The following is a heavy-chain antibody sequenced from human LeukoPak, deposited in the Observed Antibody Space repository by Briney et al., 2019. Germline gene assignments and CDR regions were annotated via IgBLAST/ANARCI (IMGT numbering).Heavy chain of an antibody. D-gene: IGHD5-24*01. CDR2: ISGSGGST. CDR3: AKYGEDGCNSWGSYL. CDR1: GFTFSSYA. V-gene: IGHV3-23*01. J-gene: IGHJ5*02. Sequence: PGGSLRLSCAASGFTFSSYAMSWVRQAPGKGLEWVSAISGSGGSTYYADSVKGRFTISRDNSKNTLYLQMNSLRAEDTAVYYCAKYGEDGCNSWGSYLWGQGTLVTVSS.